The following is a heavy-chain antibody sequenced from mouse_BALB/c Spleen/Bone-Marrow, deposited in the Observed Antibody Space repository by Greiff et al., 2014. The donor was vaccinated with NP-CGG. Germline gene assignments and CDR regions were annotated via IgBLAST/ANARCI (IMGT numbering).Heavy chain of an antibody. Sequence: QVQLKQSGAELAKPGDSVKMSCKASGYTFTTYWMHWVKQRPGQGLEWIGYINPSTGYTAYNQKFKDKATLTAYKSSNTAYMQLSSLTSEDSAVYYGARGNYEAMDYWGQGTSVTVSS. CDR1: GYTFTTYW. V-gene: IGHV1-7*01. CDR2: INPSTGYT. D-gene: IGHD2-1*01. J-gene: IGHJ4*01. CDR3: ARGNYEAMDY.